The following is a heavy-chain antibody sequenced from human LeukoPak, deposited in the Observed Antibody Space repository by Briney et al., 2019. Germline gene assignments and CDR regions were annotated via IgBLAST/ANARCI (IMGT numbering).Heavy chain of an antibody. Sequence: GGSLTLSCVASGLPIADFAMHWVRQAPRKGREWVSLISVDGVSTSYADSVKGRFSISRDNSKNSLYTGMNSLRTEAPAMYYCAKESGNCHYWGERTLVGVSS. CDR2: ISVDGVST. CDR1: GLPIADFA. J-gene: IGHJ4*02. V-gene: IGHV3-43*02. D-gene: IGHD2-15*01. CDR3: AKESGNCHY.